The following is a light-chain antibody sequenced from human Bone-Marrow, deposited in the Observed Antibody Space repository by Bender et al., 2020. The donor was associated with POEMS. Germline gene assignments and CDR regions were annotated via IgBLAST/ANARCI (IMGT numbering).Light chain of an antibody. CDR3: SSYSRLSTLLL. J-gene: IGLJ2*01. CDR2: AVA. V-gene: IGLV2-14*03. CDR1: SSDLGGDGS. Sequence: HSALTQPASVSGSPGQSITISCTGTSSDLGGDGSVSWYQHHPGKAPKLIIYAVANRPSGISNRFSGSKSANTASLTISGLQADDEANYYCSSYSRLSTLLLIGGGTKLTVL.